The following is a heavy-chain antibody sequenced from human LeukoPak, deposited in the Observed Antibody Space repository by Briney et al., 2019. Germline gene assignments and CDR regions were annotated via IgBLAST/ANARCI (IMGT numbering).Heavy chain of an antibody. Sequence: SSETLSLTCTVSGDSIINRSYYWGWIRQPPGKGLEWIGSVYYSGSTHYNPSLQSRVTISVDTSTNQFSLKLSSVTAADTAVYYCVRHQNLSSRYIAPRPSYVFDSWGQGTLVTVSS. D-gene: IGHD6-6*01. CDR1: GDSIINRSYY. V-gene: IGHV4-39*01. CDR3: VRHQNLSSRYIAPRPSYVFDS. J-gene: IGHJ4*02. CDR2: VYYSGST.